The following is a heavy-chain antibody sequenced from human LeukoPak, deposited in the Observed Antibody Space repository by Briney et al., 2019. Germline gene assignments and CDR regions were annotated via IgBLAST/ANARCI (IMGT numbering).Heavy chain of an antibody. CDR3: AKLIVVVVAATKSADAFDI. Sequence: PGGSLRLSCAASGFTFSSYGMHWVRQAPDKGLEWVAVISYDGSNKYYADSVKGRFTISRDNSKNTLYLQMNSLRAEDTAVYYCAKLIVVVVAATKSADAFDIWGQGTMVTVSS. D-gene: IGHD2-15*01. CDR2: ISYDGSNK. V-gene: IGHV3-30*18. CDR1: GFTFSSYG. J-gene: IGHJ3*02.